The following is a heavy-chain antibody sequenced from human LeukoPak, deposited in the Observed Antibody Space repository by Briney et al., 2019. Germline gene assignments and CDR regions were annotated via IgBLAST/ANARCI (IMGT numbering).Heavy chain of an antibody. D-gene: IGHD4-11*01. V-gene: IGHV4-61*02. CDR3: ARVTTVTTYWFDP. CDR2: IYTSGST. Sequence: SQTLSLTCTVSGGSISSGSYYWSWIRQPAGKGLEWIGRIYTSGSTNYNPSLKSRVTISVDTSKNQFSLKLSSVTAADTAVYYCARVTTVTTYWFDPWGQGTLVTVSS. J-gene: IGHJ5*02. CDR1: GGSISSGSYY.